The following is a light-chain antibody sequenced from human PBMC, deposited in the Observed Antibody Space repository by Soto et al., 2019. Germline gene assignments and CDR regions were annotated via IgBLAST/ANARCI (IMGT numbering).Light chain of an antibody. V-gene: IGKV3-15*01. CDR2: GAS. CDR1: QGVSSS. CDR3: YQYDSLPWT. Sequence: EIMFTKSPATLSVFPGERGTLSCRASQGVSSSLAWYQQSNGKAPRLLVSGASTRASGIPARVSGRGFGTEFTLTISSLQSDDVEVYSCYQYDSLPWTFGQGTEVEI. J-gene: IGKJ1*01.